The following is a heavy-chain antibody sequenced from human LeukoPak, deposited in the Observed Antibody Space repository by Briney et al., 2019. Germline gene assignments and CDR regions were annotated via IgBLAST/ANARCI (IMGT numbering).Heavy chain of an antibody. CDR1: GYTLTELS. V-gene: IGHV1-24*01. D-gene: IGHD1-20*01. Sequence: ASVKVSCKVSGYTLTELSMHWVRQAPGKGLEWMGSFDPKDGETIYAQKFQGRVTMTEDTSTDTAYLELSSLRSEDTAVYYCATTTYNSRVYYMDVWGKGTTVTVSS. CDR3: ATTTYNSRVYYMDV. CDR2: FDPKDGET. J-gene: IGHJ6*03.